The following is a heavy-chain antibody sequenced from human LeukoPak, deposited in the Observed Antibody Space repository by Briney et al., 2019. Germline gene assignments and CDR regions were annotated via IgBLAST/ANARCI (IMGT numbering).Heavy chain of an antibody. D-gene: IGHD3-16*01. Sequence: GGSLRLSCAASGFTVSSNYMSWVRQAPGKGLEWVSVIYSGGSTYYADSVKGRFTISRDNSKNTLSLQMNSLRREDTAVYYCVRDSRPGGAMGLYHNFDFWGQGTLVTVSS. J-gene: IGHJ4*02. V-gene: IGHV3-53*05. CDR2: IYSGGST. CDR3: VRDSRPGGAMGLYHNFDF. CDR1: GFTVSSNY.